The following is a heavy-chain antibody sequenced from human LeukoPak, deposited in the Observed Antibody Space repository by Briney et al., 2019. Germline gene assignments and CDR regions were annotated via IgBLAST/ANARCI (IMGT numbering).Heavy chain of an antibody. Sequence: GGSLRLSCAASGFTFGSYWMSWVRQAPGKGLEWVASIKQDGSEKHYVDFVKGRFTISRDNAKNSLYLQMNSLRAEDSAVYYCARRYFDYWGQGTLVTVSS. J-gene: IGHJ4*02. CDR1: GFTFGSYW. CDR3: ARRYFDY. CDR2: IKQDGSEK. V-gene: IGHV3-7*03.